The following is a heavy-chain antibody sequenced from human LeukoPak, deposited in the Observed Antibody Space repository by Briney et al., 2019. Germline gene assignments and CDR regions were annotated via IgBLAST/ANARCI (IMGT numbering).Heavy chain of an antibody. V-gene: IGHV3-23*01. CDR3: ARVLSGSWDWFDP. Sequence: GGSLRLSCAASGFTLSSYAMSRVRQAPGKGLEGVSAISGSGGSTYYADSVKGRFTISRDNSKNTLYLQMNSLRAEDTAVYYCARVLSGSWDWFDPWGQGTLVTVSS. CDR1: GFTLSSYA. J-gene: IGHJ5*02. D-gene: IGHD3-22*01. CDR2: ISGSGGST.